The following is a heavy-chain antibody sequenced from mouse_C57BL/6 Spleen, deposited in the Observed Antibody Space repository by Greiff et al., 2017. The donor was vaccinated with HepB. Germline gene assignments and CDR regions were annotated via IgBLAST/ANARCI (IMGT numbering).Heavy chain of an antibody. J-gene: IGHJ2*01. Sequence: QVQLKQPGAELVKPGASVKMSCKASGYTFTSYWITWVKQRPGQGLEWIGDIYPGSGSTNYNEKFKSKATLTVDTSSSTAHMQLSSLTSEDSAVYYCANVYYGYDEAYFDYWGQGTTLTVSS. D-gene: IGHD2-2*01. CDR1: GYTFTSYW. V-gene: IGHV1-55*01. CDR3: ANVYYGYDEAYFDY. CDR2: IYPGSGST.